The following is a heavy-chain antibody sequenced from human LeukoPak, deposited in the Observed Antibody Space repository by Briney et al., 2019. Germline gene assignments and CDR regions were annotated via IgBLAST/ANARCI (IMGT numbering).Heavy chain of an antibody. J-gene: IGHJ4*02. CDR2: IYSSGST. Sequence: PGGSLRLSCAASGFTVSNNYMSWVRQAPGKGLEWVSVIYSSGSTYYADSVKDRFTVSRDTPRNTLYLQMNSLGTDDTAVYYCARSLVRGAYDYFDYWGQGTPVTVSS. D-gene: IGHD5-12*01. CDR1: GFTVSNNY. CDR3: ARSLVRGAYDYFDY. V-gene: IGHV3-66*01.